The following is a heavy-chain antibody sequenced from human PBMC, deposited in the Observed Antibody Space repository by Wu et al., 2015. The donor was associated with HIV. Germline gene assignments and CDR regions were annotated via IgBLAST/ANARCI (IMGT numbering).Heavy chain of an antibody. Sequence: QMQLVQSGPEVKKPGTSVKVSCKTSGFTFTSSALQWVRQARGQRLEWIGWIVIDSGNINYAQKFQERVTITRDTSTSTAYMELRSLRSDDTAVYYCARGAFDIWGQGTMVTVSS. V-gene: IGHV1-58*03. J-gene: IGHJ3*02. CDR3: ARGAFDI. CDR1: GFTFTSSA. CDR2: IVIDSGNI.